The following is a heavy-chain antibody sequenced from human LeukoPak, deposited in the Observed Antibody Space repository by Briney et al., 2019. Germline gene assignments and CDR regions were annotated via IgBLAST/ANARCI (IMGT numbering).Heavy chain of an antibody. CDR1: GYTFTGYY. V-gene: IGHV1-2*02. D-gene: IGHD6-6*01. CDR3: ARESSSSGAHDY. Sequence: ASVKVSCRASGYTFTGYYMHWVRQAPGQGREWMGWINPNSGGTNYAQKFQGRVTMTRDTSISTAYMELSRLRSDDTAVYYCARESSSSGAHDYWGQGTLVTVSS. J-gene: IGHJ4*02. CDR2: INPNSGGT.